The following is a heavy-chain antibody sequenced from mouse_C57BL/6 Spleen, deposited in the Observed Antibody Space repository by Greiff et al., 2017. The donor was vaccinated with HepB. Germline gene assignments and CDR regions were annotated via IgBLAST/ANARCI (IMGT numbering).Heavy chain of an antibody. J-gene: IGHJ2*01. D-gene: IGHD2-2*01. CDR3: AILYGYDGDIGFDY. V-gene: IGHV5-6*02. Sequence: DVKLVESGGDLVKPGGSLKLSCAASGFTFSSYGMSWVRQTPDKRLEWVATISSGGSYTYYPDSVKGRFTISRDNAKNTLYLQMSSLKSEDTAMYYCAILYGYDGDIGFDYWGQGTTLTVSS. CDR2: ISSGGSYT. CDR1: GFTFSSYG.